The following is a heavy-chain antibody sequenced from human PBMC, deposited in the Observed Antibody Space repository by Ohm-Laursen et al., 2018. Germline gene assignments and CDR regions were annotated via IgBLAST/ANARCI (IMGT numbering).Heavy chain of an antibody. Sequence: SLRLSCAASGFPFSTYAMAWVRQAPGRGLEWLSSISGSGGSTYYADSVKGRFTISRDNSKNTLYLQMNSLRAEDTAVYYCAKEGVYYYDSSATTYYFDYWGQGTLVTVSS. V-gene: IGHV3-23*01. CDR1: GFPFSTYA. D-gene: IGHD3-22*01. J-gene: IGHJ4*02. CDR2: ISGSGGST. CDR3: AKEGVYYYDSSATTYYFDY.